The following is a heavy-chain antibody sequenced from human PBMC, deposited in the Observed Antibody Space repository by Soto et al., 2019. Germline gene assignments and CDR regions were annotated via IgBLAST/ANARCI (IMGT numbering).Heavy chain of an antibody. D-gene: IGHD2-15*01. V-gene: IGHV1-69*13. CDR2: IIPIFGTA. J-gene: IGHJ4*02. CDR1: GGTFSSYA. CDR3: ARVVVAATPQNDY. Sequence: GASVKVSCKASGGTFSSYAISWVRQAPGQGLEWMGGIIPIFGTANYAQKFQGRVTITADESTSTANMKLSSLRSEDTAVYYCARVVVAATPQNDYWGQGTLVTVSS.